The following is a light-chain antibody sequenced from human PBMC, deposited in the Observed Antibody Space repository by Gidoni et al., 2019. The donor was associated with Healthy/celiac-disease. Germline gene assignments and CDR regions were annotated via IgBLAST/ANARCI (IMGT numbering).Light chain of an antibody. V-gene: IGKV3-20*01. Sequence: DIVLTPSPGTLSLSPGERATLSCRASQSVSSSYLAWYQQKPGQAPRLLIYGASSRATGIPDRFSGSGSGTDVTLTISRLEPEDFAVYYCQQYGSSPQTFGQGTKVEIK. J-gene: IGKJ1*01. CDR3: QQYGSSPQT. CDR2: GAS. CDR1: QSVSSSY.